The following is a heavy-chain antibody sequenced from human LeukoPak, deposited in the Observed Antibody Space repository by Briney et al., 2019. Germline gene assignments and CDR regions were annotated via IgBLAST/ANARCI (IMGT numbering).Heavy chain of an antibody. V-gene: IGHV1-2*02. CDR3: ARGRRILVGDVNAGDFFDF. D-gene: IGHD1-26*01. Sequence: ASVTVSCKASGYTFTDYYIHWVRRAPGQGLDWMGWINPNSGGTYYARKFQGRVTMTRDTSISTAYMELSRLKSDDTAVFYCARGRRILVGDVNAGDFFDFWGQGTLVTVSS. CDR2: INPNSGGT. J-gene: IGHJ4*02. CDR1: GYTFTDYY.